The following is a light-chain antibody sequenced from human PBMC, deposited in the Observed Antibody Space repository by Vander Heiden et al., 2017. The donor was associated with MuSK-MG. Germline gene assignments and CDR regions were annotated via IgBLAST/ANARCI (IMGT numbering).Light chain of an antibody. CDR3: SSYTNSGSYVL. J-gene: IGLJ2*01. V-gene: IGLV2-14*03. Sequence: QPALTQPASVSGSPGQSITISCTGTSSAIGGYNYVSWYQHHPGKAPKLVIYDVTNRPSGISTRISASKSGNTASLTISGLQADDEADYYCSSYTNSGSYVLFGGGTKLTVL. CDR2: DVT. CDR1: SSAIGGYNY.